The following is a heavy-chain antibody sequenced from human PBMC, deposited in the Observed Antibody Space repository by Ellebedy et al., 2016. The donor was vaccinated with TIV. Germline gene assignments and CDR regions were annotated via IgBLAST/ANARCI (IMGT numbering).Heavy chain of an antibody. CDR1: GFTFDDYA. V-gene: IGHV3-9*01. Sequence: SLKISCAASGFTFDDYAMHWVRQAPGKGLEWVSGISWNSGSIGYADSVKGRFTISRDNSKNTLYLQMNSLRADDTAVYYCAKDHLEYCTNGVCFTDYWGQGTLVTVSS. CDR3: AKDHLEYCTNGVCFTDY. J-gene: IGHJ4*02. CDR2: ISWNSGSI. D-gene: IGHD2-8*01.